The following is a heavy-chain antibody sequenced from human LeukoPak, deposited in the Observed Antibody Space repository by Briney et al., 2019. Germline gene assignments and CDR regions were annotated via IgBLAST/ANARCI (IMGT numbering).Heavy chain of an antibody. J-gene: IGHJ4*02. CDR3: ASGYSSGWYFDY. D-gene: IGHD6-19*01. CDR2: ISYDGSNK. V-gene: IGHV3-30*04. Sequence: GRSLRLSCAASGFTFSSYAMHWVRQAPGKGREWEAVISYDGSNKYYADSVKGRFTISRDNSKNTLYLQMNSLRAEDTAVYYCASGYSSGWYFDYWGQGTLVTVSS. CDR1: GFTFSSYA.